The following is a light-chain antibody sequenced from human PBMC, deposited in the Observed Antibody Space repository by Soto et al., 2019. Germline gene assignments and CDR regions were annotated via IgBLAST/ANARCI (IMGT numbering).Light chain of an antibody. Sequence: QSVLTQPPSASGSPGQSVTISCTGTSSDVGAYNYVSRYQHHPGKAPKLMIYEVTKRPSGVPDRFSGSKSGNTASLTVSGLQAEDEADYYCSSYAGSLYVFGTGTKLTVL. CDR1: SSDVGAYNY. CDR3: SSYAGSLYV. V-gene: IGLV2-8*01. CDR2: EVT. J-gene: IGLJ1*01.